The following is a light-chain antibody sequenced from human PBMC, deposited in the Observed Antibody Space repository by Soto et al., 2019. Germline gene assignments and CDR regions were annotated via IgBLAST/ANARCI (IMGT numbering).Light chain of an antibody. V-gene: IGKV3-20*01. Sequence: EVVLTQSPGTLSWAPVERATLSCMASQSVRSSYFAWYQQKPGQAPRLLIYGASSRATGIPDRFSASGSGTDLTLIISRLEPEDFAVYYCQQYGSSPYTFGQGPKLEIK. CDR1: QSVRSSY. CDR3: QQYGSSPYT. CDR2: GAS. J-gene: IGKJ2*01.